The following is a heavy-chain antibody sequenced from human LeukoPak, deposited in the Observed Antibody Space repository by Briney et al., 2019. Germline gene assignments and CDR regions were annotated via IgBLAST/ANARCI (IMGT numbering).Heavy chain of an antibody. CDR3: ARRNGADFDY. D-gene: IGHD1-26*01. CDR1: GYSFNAYW. J-gene: IGHJ4*02. V-gene: IGHV5-51*01. CDR2: IYPDDSDT. Sequence: GESLKISCKGSGYSFNAYWIAWVRQMPGKGLEWMGIIYPDDSDTRYSPSFQGQVTISADKSGGTAYLQWSSLKASDTAIYYCARRNGADFDYWGQGTLVTVSS.